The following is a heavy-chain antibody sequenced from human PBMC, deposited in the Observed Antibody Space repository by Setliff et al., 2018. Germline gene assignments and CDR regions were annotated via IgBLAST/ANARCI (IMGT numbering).Heavy chain of an antibody. Sequence: ASVKVSCKASGYTFTDKAIHWVRQAPGQRLEWMGWNHAGNGITEYSQDFQGRVSITRDASASTAYMELRSLTSEDMAVYYCARSTDSNGYYGFDSWGQGTLVTVSS. J-gene: IGHJ4*02. CDR2: NHAGNGIT. CDR1: GYTFTDKA. D-gene: IGHD3-22*01. CDR3: ARSTDSNGYYGFDS. V-gene: IGHV1-3*02.